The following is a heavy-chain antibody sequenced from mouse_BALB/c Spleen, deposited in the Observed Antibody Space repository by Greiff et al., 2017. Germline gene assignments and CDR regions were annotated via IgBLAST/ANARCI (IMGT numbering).Heavy chain of an antibody. Sequence: EVMLVESGPGLVKPSQSLSLTCTVTGYSITSDYAWNWIRQFPGNKLEWMGYISYSGSTSYNPSLKSRISITRDTSKNQFFLQLNSVTTEDTATYYCARILYDGYYFYFDYWGQGTTLTVSS. V-gene: IGHV3-2*02. D-gene: IGHD2-3*01. J-gene: IGHJ2*01. CDR1: GYSITSDYA. CDR2: ISYSGST. CDR3: ARILYDGYYFYFDY.